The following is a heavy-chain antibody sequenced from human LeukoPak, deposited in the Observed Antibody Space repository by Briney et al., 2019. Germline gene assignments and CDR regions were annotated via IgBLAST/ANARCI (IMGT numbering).Heavy chain of an antibody. CDR1: GGTFSSYT. V-gene: IGHV1-69*02. D-gene: IGHD2/OR15-2a*01. Sequence: SVKVSCKASGGTFSSYTISWVRQAPGQGLEGMGRIIPILGIANYAQKFQGRVTITADKSTSTAYMELSSLRSEDTAVYYCASQLSLGMDVWGQGTTVTVSS. J-gene: IGHJ6*02. CDR2: IIPILGIA. CDR3: ASQLSLGMDV.